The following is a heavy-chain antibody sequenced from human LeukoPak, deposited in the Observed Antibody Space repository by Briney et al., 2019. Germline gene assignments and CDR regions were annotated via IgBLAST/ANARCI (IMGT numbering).Heavy chain of an antibody. CDR2: VYYSGST. CDR1: GASTSSDY. V-gene: IGHV4-59*01. Sequence: SETLSLTCTVSGASTSSDYWSWIRQPPGKGLEWIAHVYYSGSTNYNPSLKSRVTISLDTSKNQLSLKLSSVTAADTAVYYCARDVGATTSYFDYWGQGTLVTVS. J-gene: IGHJ4*02. D-gene: IGHD1-26*01. CDR3: ARDVGATTSYFDY.